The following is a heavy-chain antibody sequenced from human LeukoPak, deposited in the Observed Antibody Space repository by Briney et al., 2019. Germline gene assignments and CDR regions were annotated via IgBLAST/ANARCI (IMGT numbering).Heavy chain of an antibody. D-gene: IGHD4-17*01. V-gene: IGHV1-2*06. CDR2: INPNSGGT. CDR1: GYTFSGYY. Sequence: GASVKVSCKASGYTFSGYYMHWVRQAPGQGLEWVGRINPNSGGTNYAQKFQGRVTMTRDTSISTAYMELSRRRSDDTAVYYCAREGGDIYYGDYEFDYWGQGTLVTVSS. CDR3: AREGGDIYYGDYEFDY. J-gene: IGHJ4*02.